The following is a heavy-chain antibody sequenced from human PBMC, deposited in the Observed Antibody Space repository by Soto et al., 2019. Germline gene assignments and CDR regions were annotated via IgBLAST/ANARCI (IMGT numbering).Heavy chain of an antibody. Sequence: APVKVSCKASGYTFTSYAMHWVRQAPGQRLEWMGWINAGNGNTKYSQKFQGRVTITRDTSASTAYMALSSRRSEDTAVYYCATPAPELIAAAGTGAWFDPWGQ. J-gene: IGHJ5*02. D-gene: IGHD6-13*01. CDR2: INAGNGNT. CDR3: ATPAPELIAAAGTGAWFDP. V-gene: IGHV1-3*01. CDR1: GYTFTSYA.